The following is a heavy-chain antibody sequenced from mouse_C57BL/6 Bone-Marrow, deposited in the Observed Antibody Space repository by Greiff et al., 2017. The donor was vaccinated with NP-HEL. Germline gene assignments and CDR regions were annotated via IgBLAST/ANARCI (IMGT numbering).Heavy chain of an antibody. D-gene: IGHD2-5*01. Sequence: LQESGAELARPGASVKLSCKASGYTFTSYGISWVKQRTGQGLEWIGEIYPRSGNTYYNEKFKGKATLTADKSSSTAYMELRSLTSEDSAVYFCARWAYYSNYAMDYWGQGTSVTVSS. J-gene: IGHJ4*01. CDR2: IYPRSGNT. V-gene: IGHV1-81*01. CDR3: ARWAYYSNYAMDY. CDR1: GYTFTSYG.